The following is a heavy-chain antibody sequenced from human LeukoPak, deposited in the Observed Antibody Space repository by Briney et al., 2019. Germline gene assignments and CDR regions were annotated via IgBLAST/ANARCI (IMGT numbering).Heavy chain of an antibody. V-gene: IGHV3-7*05. CDR3: ARSPLQYCSGGSCFFDH. CDR2: IKQDGSEK. CDR1: GFTFSSYW. D-gene: IGHD2-15*01. J-gene: IGHJ4*02. Sequence: PGGSLRLSCAASGFTFSSYWMNWVRQAPGKGLEWVANIKQDGSEKYYVDSVEGRFTISRDNAKNSLYLQMNSLRAEDTGVYYCARSPLQYCSGGSCFFDHWGQGTVVTVSS.